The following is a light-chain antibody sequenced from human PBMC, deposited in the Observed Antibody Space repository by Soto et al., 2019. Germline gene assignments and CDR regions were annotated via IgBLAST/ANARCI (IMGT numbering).Light chain of an antibody. J-gene: IGLJ3*02. CDR3: VLYMGSGIGV. CDR2: STN. V-gene: IGLV8-61*01. Sequence: QTVVTQEPSFSVSPGRTVTLTCGLSSGSVSINYYPSWYQQTPGQAPRTLIYSTNTRSSGVADRFSGSILGNKAALTITGAQADDESDDYCVLYMGSGIGVFGGGTKLTVL. CDR1: SGSVSINYY.